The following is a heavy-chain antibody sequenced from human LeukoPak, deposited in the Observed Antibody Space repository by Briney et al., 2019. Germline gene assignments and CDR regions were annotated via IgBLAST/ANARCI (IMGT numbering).Heavy chain of an antibody. V-gene: IGHV4-59*01. D-gene: IGHD2-2*01. CDR1: GGSISSNY. Sequence: PSETLSLTCTVPGGSISSNYWSWIRQPPGKGLEWIGFIHDSGRSNHNPSLKSRVDISVDTSKNQFSLKWSSVTTADTAVYYCARDTPDCNSTTCYYYFDYWSQGTLVTVSS. CDR2: IHDSGRS. CDR3: ARDTPDCNSTTCYYYFDY. J-gene: IGHJ4*02.